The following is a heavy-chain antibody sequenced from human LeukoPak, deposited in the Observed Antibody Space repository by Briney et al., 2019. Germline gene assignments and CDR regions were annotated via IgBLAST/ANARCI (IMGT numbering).Heavy chain of an antibody. CDR2: IYSSGIT. CDR3: ARLNNRVLFDS. V-gene: IGHV4-4*07. CDR1: GDSVSSSY. D-gene: IGHD1-14*01. J-gene: IGHJ4*02. Sequence: SETLSLTCTVSGDSVSSSYWSWIRQPAGKGLEWIRRIYSSGITNYNPSLNSRVTMSLATSKNQFSLKLNSVTAADTALYYCARLNNRVLFDSWGQGTLVTVSS.